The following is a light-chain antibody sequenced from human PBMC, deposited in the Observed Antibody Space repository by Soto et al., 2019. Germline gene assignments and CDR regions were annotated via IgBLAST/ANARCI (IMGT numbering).Light chain of an antibody. Sequence: QSVLTQPASLTGSPGQSITISCTGTSSDVGSYDYVSWYQQHPDKAPKLMIYDVSNRPSGVSDRFSGSKSGNTASLTISGLQAEDEADYYCSSYTSSSAVIFGGGTKLTVL. CDR3: SSYTSSSAVI. V-gene: IGLV2-14*01. CDR1: SSDVGSYDY. CDR2: DVS. J-gene: IGLJ2*01.